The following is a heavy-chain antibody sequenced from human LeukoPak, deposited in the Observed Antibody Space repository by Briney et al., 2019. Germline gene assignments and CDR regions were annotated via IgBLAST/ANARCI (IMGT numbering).Heavy chain of an antibody. D-gene: IGHD3-22*01. Sequence: PGGSLRLSCVASGFTFSNYWMTWVRQAPGKGLEWVANIKEDGSSEYYMDSLKGRFTISRDNAKNSVYLQMNSLRAEDTAVYYCAKDRPWFYDSSGYYPDRAFDIWGQGTMVTVSS. CDR3: AKDRPWFYDSSGYYPDRAFDI. V-gene: IGHV3-7*03. CDR2: IKEDGSSE. J-gene: IGHJ3*02. CDR1: GFTFSNYW.